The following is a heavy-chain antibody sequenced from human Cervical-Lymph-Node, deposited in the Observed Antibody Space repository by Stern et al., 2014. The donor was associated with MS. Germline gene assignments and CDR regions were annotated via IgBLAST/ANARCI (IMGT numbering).Heavy chain of an antibody. V-gene: IGHV3-43*01. J-gene: IGHJ4*02. CDR1: GFTFADYT. Sequence: EVQLVESGGAVVQPGGSLRLSCAASGFTFADYTMHWVRQAPGKGLEWVSLISWDAAHTYYADSVQGRFTVSRDNSKNSLYLQMHSLRTEDTAFYYCAKGQLQFSYFDSWGQGTLVTVSS. CDR2: ISWDAAHT. D-gene: IGHD4-11*01. CDR3: AKGQLQFSYFDS.